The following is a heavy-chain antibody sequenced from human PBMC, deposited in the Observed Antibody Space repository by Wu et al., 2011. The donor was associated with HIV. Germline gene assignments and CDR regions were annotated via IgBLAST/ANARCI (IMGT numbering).Heavy chain of an antibody. CDR3: ARDGADIVVVPSAHYMDV. CDR1: GYTFTDYY. J-gene: IGHJ6*03. D-gene: IGHD2-2*01. CDR2: INPNSGGT. V-gene: IGHV1-2*02. Sequence: QVQLVQSGAEVEKPGASVKVSCKASGYTFTDYYMHWVRQAPGQGLEWVGWINPNSGGTNYAQKFQGRVTMTRDTSISTAYMELSRLRSDDTAVYYCARDGADIVVVPSAHYMDVWGQRDHGHRLL.